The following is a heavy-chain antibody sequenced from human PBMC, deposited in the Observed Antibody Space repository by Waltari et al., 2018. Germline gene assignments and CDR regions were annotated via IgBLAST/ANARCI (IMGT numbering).Heavy chain of an antibody. CDR2: IYYSGST. J-gene: IGHJ3*02. D-gene: IGHD3-16*01. Sequence: QVQLQESGPGLVKPSQTLSLTCTVSGGSISSGGSYWSWIRQHPGKGLEWIGYIYYSGSTYYNPSLKSRVTISVDTSKNQFSLKLSSVTAADTAEYYCARERDYSSRLGGDNAFDIWGQGTMVTVSS. CDR1: GGSISSGGSY. CDR3: ARERDYSSRLGGDNAFDI. V-gene: IGHV4-31*03.